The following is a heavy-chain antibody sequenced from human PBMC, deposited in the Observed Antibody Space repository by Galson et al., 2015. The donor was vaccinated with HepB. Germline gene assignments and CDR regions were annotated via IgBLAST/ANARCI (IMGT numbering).Heavy chain of an antibody. CDR3: ASSEVVPAAAMGMDV. D-gene: IGHD2-2*01. CDR1: GSTFTSYG. V-gene: IGHV1-18*04. J-gene: IGHJ6*02. CDR2: ISAYNGNT. Sequence: SVTVSCKASGSTFTSYGISWVRQAPGQGLEWMGWISAYNGNTNYAQKLQGRVTVTTDTSTSTAYMELRSLRSDDTAVYYCASSEVVPAAAMGMDVWGQGTTVTVSS.